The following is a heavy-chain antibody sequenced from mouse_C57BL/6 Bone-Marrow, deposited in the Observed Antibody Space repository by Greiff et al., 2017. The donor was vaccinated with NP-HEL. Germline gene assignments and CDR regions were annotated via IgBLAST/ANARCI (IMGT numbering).Heavy chain of an antibody. J-gene: IGHJ4*01. CDR1: GYSFTGYY. CDR2: IYPYNGVS. D-gene: IGHD1-1*01. CDR3: ARGRGSSCYAMDY. Sequence: VQLKESGPELVKPGASVKISCKASGYSFTGYYMHWVKQSHGNILDWIGYIYPYNGVSSYNQKFKGKATLTVDKSSSTAYMELRSLTSEDSAVYYCARGRGSSCYAMDYWGQGTSVTVSS. V-gene: IGHV1-31*01.